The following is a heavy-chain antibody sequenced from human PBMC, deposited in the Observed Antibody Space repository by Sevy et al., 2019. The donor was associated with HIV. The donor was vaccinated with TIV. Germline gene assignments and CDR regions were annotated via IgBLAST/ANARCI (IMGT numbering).Heavy chain of an antibody. J-gene: IGHJ6*02. CDR3: ARDRDYYGSGTFDA. Sequence: ISSCSSYISYTDSVKGRFTISRDNAKNSLYLQMNSLRPEDTAMYFCARDRDYYGSGTFDAWGQGTTVTVSS. D-gene: IGHD3-10*01. CDR2: ISSCSSYI. V-gene: IGHV3-21*06.